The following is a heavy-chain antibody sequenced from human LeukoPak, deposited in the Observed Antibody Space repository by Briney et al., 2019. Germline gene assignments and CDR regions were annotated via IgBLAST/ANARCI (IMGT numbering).Heavy chain of an antibody. CDR1: GGTFSSYA. V-gene: IGHV1-69*05. Sequence: SVKVSCKASGGTFSSYAISWVRQAPGQGLEWMGGIIPIFGTANYAQKFQGRVTMTRDTSTSTVYMELSSLRSEDTAVYYCASGWWELPPYWGQGTLVTVSS. CDR3: ASGWWELPPY. D-gene: IGHD1-26*01. J-gene: IGHJ4*02. CDR2: IIPIFGTA.